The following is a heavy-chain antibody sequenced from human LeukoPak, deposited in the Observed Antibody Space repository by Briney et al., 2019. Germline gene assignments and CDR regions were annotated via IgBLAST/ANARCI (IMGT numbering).Heavy chain of an antibody. D-gene: IGHD3-10*01. J-gene: IGHJ4*02. V-gene: IGHV3-23*01. CDR2: ISGSDGST. Sequence: GGSLRLSCAASGFTFSSYAMSWVRQAPGKGLEWVSGISGSDGSTYYAGSVKGRFTISRDNSKNTLNLQMNSLRAEDTAVYYCAKDYYGSGSYYFDYWGQGTLVTVSS. CDR3: AKDYYGSGSYYFDY. CDR1: GFTFSSYA.